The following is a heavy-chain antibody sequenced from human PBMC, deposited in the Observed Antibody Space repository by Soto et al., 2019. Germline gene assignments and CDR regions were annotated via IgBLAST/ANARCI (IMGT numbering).Heavy chain of an antibody. CDR1: GYTFTGYY. Sequence: QVQLVQSGAEVKKPGASVKVSCKASGYTFTGYYMHWVRQAPGQGLEWMGRINPIDGSTSYAQKLQGRVTVTRDTSTSTVYMELSSLRSEDTAVYYCARDPIIHYGSGGNWFDPWGQGTLVTVSS. CDR2: INPIDGST. J-gene: IGHJ5*02. D-gene: IGHD3-10*01. CDR3: ARDPIIHYGSGGNWFDP. V-gene: IGHV1-46*01.